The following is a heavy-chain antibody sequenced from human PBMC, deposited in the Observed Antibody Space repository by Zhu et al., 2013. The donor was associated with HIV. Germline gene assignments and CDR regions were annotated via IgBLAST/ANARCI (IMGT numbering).Heavy chain of an antibody. V-gene: IGHV1-2*02. D-gene: IGHD6-13*01. CDR1: GHTFTDDY. Sequence: QVQLVQSGAEVKKPGASVKVSCKASGHTFTDDYIHWVRQAPGQGLEWMGWINPDSGGTNYAQHFQGRVTMTRDTSISTAYMELSRLRSDDTAVYYCAREQQLALYYYYYGLDVVGPRDHGHRLL. J-gene: IGHJ6*02. CDR2: INPDSGGT. CDR3: AREQQLALYYYYYGLDV.